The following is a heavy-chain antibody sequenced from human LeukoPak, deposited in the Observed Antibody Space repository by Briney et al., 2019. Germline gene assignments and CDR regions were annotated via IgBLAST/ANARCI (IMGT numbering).Heavy chain of an antibody. CDR1: GGSSSSSSYY. CDR3: ANTDDIYYYFDY. J-gene: IGHJ4*02. CDR2: IYYSGST. D-gene: IGHD3-10*01. Sequence: SETLSLTCTVSGGSSSSSSYYWGWIRQPPGKGLEWIGSIYYSGSTYYNPSLKSRVTISVDTSKNQFSLKLSSVTAADTAVYYCANTDDIYYYFDYWGQGTLVTVSS. V-gene: IGHV4-39*01.